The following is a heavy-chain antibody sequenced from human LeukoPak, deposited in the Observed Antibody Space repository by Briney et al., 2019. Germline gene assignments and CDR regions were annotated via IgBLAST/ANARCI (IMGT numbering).Heavy chain of an antibody. Sequence: GGSLRLSCAASGFTFSSYAMSWVRQAPARGLEWVSSLRGDGETFYGDSVKGRFTLSRDESRNTVYLQMNNLRVEDTAVYFCAKASRVSSADAVLWGQGTVVTVSS. CDR3: AKASRVSSADAVL. CDR2: LRGDGET. CDR1: GFTFSSYA. V-gene: IGHV3-23*01. J-gene: IGHJ4*02. D-gene: IGHD3-3*01.